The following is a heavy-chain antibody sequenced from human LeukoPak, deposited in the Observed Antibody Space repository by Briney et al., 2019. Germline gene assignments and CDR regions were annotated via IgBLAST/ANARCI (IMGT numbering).Heavy chain of an antibody. CDR2: ISASGGST. V-gene: IGHV3-23*01. CDR1: GFTFSSSA. D-gene: IGHD3-22*01. Sequence: GGSLRLSCAASGFTFSSSAMSWVRQVPGKGLEWVSGISASGGSTSYADSVRGRFTISRDNSKNTLYVQMNSLRAEDTAVYYCARDLLFAGPYYDSSDALTNWGQGTLVTVSS. J-gene: IGHJ4*02. CDR3: ARDLLFAGPYYDSSDALTN.